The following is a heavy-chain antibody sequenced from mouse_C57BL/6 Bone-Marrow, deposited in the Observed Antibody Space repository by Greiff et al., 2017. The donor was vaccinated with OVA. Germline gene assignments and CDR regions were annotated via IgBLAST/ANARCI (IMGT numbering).Heavy chain of an antibody. D-gene: IGHD2-3*01. J-gene: IGHJ2*01. CDR3: ARHVDGYYFDY. CDR2: IRNGGGST. CDR1: GFTFSDYY. Sequence: EVQLVESGGGLVQPGGSLKLSCAASGFTFSDYYMYWVRQTPEKRLEWVAYIRNGGGSTYYPDTVKGRFTISRDNAKNTLYLQMSRLKSEDTAMYYCARHVDGYYFDYWGQGTTLTVSS. V-gene: IGHV5-12*01.